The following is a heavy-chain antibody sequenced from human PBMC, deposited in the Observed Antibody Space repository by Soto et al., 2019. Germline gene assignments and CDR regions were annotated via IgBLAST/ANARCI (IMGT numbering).Heavy chain of an antibody. Sequence: EVQLLESGGGLLQPGGSLRLSCAASGFTFRTYAMNWVRQAPGKGLEWVSSISGSGEKTFYADSVRGRFTISRDNSKNALFLQMNSLRAVDTAVYYCAMEGCSGGSCWSWGQGTLVTVSS. V-gene: IGHV3-23*01. CDR2: ISGSGEKT. CDR3: AMEGCSGGSCWS. D-gene: IGHD2-15*01. CDR1: GFTFRTYA. J-gene: IGHJ4*02.